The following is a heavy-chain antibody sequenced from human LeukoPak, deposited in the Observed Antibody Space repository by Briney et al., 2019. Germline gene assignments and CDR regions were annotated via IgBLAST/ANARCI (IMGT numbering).Heavy chain of an antibody. Sequence: GGSLRLSCAASGFTFSSYAMHWVRQAPGKGLEWVAVISYDGSNKYYADSVKGRFTISRDNSKNTLYLQMNSLRAEDTAVYYCARGGTYYYDSPRPSDAFDIWGQGTMVTVSS. CDR3: ARGGTYYYDSPRPSDAFDI. CDR1: GFTFSSYA. V-gene: IGHV3-30*04. D-gene: IGHD3-22*01. CDR2: ISYDGSNK. J-gene: IGHJ3*02.